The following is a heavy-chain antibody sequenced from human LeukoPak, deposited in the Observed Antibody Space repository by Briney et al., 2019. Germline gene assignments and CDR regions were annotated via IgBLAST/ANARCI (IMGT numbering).Heavy chain of an antibody. V-gene: IGHV1-69*05. CDR3: ARDLPYCSSTNCLDAFDM. CDR2: IIPIFGTA. J-gene: IGHJ3*02. Sequence: SVKVSCKASGGTFSSFAISWVRQAPGQGLEWMGGIIPIFGTAGHTQKFQGRVTLTTDESTSTAYMELSSLRSEDTAVYYCARDLPYCSSTNCLDAFDMWGQGTMVTVSS. D-gene: IGHD2-2*01. CDR1: GGTFSSFA.